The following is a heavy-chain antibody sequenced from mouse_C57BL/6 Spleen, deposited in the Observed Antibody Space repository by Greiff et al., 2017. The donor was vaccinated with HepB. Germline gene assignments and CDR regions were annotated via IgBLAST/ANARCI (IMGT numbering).Heavy chain of an antibody. Sequence: QVQLQQPGAELVRPGTSVKLSCKASGYTFTSYWMHWVKQRPGQGLEWIGVIDPSDSYTNYNQKFKGKATLTVDTSSSTAYMHLSSLTSEDSAVYYCARDYDYGDSAWFAYWGQGTLVTVSA. D-gene: IGHD2-4*01. V-gene: IGHV1-59*01. CDR2: IDPSDSYT. CDR1: GYTFTSYW. J-gene: IGHJ3*01. CDR3: ARDYDYGDSAWFAY.